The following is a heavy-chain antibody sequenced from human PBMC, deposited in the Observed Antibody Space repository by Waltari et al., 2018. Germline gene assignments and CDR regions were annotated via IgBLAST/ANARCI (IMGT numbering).Heavy chain of an antibody. CDR3: ARGDIVIVPAADNWFDP. V-gene: IGHV7-4-1*02. D-gene: IGHD2-15*01. CDR1: GYTFINYV. Sequence: QVQLVQSGSEMKKPGASVKVSCKASGYTFINYVVTWVRQAPGQGLEWMGWINTNTGKPTYAQGFTGRFVFSSDTSVNTAYLQISNLKTEDTAVYYCARGDIVIVPAADNWFDPWGQGTLVTVSS. CDR2: INTNTGKP. J-gene: IGHJ5*02.